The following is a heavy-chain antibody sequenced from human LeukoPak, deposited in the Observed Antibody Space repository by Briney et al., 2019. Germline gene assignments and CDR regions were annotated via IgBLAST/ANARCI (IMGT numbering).Heavy chain of an antibody. CDR3: ARDIPAAAAPDY. CDR2: ISAYNGNT. V-gene: IGHV1-18*01. J-gene: IGHJ4*02. Sequence: ASVKVSWKASGYTFTSYGISWVRQAPGQGLEWMGWISAYNGNTNYAQKLQGRVTMTTGTSTSTAYMELRSLRSDDTAVYYCARDIPAAAAPDYWGQGTLVTVSS. CDR1: GYTFTSYG. D-gene: IGHD6-13*01.